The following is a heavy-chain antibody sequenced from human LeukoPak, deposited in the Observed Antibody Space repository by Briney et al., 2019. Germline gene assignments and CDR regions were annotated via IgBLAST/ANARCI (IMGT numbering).Heavy chain of an antibody. V-gene: IGHV4-31*03. CDR2: IYYSGST. Sequence: SQTLSLTCTVSGGSISSGGYYWSWIRQHPGKGLEWIGYIYYSGSTYYNPSLKSRVTISVDTSKNQFSLKLSSVTAADTAVYYCARLSHLSYYYDSSDIWYFELWGRGTLVTVSS. CDR1: GGSISSGGYY. D-gene: IGHD3-22*01. CDR3: ARLSHLSYYYDSSDIWYFEL. J-gene: IGHJ2*01.